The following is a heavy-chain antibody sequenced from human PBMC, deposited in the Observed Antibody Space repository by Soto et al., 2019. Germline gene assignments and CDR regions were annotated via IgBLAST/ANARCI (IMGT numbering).Heavy chain of an antibody. D-gene: IGHD3-10*01. CDR1: GGSISSYY. V-gene: IGHV4-59*01. CDR2: IYYSGNT. Sequence: SETLCLTCIVSGGSISSYYWNWIRQPPGKGLEWIGYIYYSGNTNYNPSLQSRVTISVDTSKNQFSLKLNSVTAADTAVYYCARLGSAAGALDYWGRGTLVTVSS. J-gene: IGHJ4*02. CDR3: ARLGSAAGALDY.